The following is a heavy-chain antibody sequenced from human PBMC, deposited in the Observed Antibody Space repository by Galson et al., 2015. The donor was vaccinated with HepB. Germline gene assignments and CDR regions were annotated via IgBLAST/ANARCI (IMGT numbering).Heavy chain of an antibody. D-gene: IGHD1-14*01. J-gene: IGHJ4*02. CDR2: ISSGGGTT. CDR3: ANDPRSEY. V-gene: IGHV3-23*01. Sequence: SLRLSCAASGFTFSSYSMNWVRQAPGKGLEWVSGISSGGGTTHYAGSVKGRFTVARDNSKNTLYLQMNSLRAEDTAVYYCANDPRSEYGGPGTLVTVSS. CDR1: GFTFSSYS.